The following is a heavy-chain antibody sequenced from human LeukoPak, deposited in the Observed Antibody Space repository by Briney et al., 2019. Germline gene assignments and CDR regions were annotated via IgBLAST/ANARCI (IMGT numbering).Heavy chain of an antibody. CDR3: ARETRGYSSGWYGY. J-gene: IGHJ4*02. Sequence: ASVKVSCKASGYTFTSYDINWVRQATGQGLEWMGWMNPNSGNTGYAQKFQGRVTMTRSASINTAYMELSRLRSDDTAVYYCARETRGYSSGWYGYWGQGTLVTVSS. CDR2: MNPNSGNT. D-gene: IGHD6-19*01. CDR1: GYTFTSYD. V-gene: IGHV1-8*01.